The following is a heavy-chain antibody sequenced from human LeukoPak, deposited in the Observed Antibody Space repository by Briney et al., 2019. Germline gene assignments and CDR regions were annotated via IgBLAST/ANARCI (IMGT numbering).Heavy chain of an antibody. Sequence: GGSLRLSCAASGFTFSSYAMHWVRQAPGEGLEWVAVISYDGSNKYYADSVKGRFTISRDNSKNTLYLQMNSLRAEDTAVYYCAGELTTTDAFDIWGQGTMVTVSS. D-gene: IGHD4-17*01. CDR1: GFTFSSYA. CDR3: AGELTTTDAFDI. CDR2: ISYDGSNK. J-gene: IGHJ3*02. V-gene: IGHV3-30-3*01.